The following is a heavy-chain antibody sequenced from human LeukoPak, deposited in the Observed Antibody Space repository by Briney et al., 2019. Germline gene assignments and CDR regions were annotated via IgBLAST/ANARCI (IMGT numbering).Heavy chain of an antibody. J-gene: IGHJ4*02. V-gene: IGHV4-38-2*02. CDR3: AKSSYSIFDY. CDR1: GYSISSGYY. CDR2: IYHSGST. Sequence: SETLSLTCTVSGYSISSGYYWGWIRQPPGKGLEWIGSIYHSGSTYYNPSLKSRVTISVDTSKNQFSLKLSSVTAADTAVYYCAKSSYSIFDYWGQGTLVTVSS. D-gene: IGHD5-18*01.